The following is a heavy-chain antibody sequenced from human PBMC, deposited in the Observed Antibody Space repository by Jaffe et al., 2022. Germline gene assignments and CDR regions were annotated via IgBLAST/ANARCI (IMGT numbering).Heavy chain of an antibody. CDR2: ISAYNGNT. Sequence: QVQLVQSGAEVKKPGASVKVSCKASGYTFTSYGISWVRQAPGQGLEWMGWISAYNGNTNYAQKLQGRVTMTTDTSTSTAYMELRSLRSDDTAVYYCARVVTVVPAAIWSPNDYWGQGTLVTVSS. J-gene: IGHJ4*02. CDR1: GYTFTSYG. D-gene: IGHD2-2*01. V-gene: IGHV1-18*01. CDR3: ARVVTVVPAAIWSPNDY.